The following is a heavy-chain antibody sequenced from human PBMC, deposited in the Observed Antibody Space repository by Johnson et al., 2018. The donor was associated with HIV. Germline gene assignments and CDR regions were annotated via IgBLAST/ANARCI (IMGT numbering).Heavy chain of an antibody. Sequence: VQLVESGGGVVQPGTSLRLSCAASGFTFSHYAMHWVRQAPGKGLEWVAFISYEASNKHFPDSVKGRFTISRDNSKNTLYLQMNSLRAEDTAVYYCAKEGWAAAQEGWGAFDIWGQGTMVTVSS. CDR3: AKEGWAAAQEGWGAFDI. V-gene: IGHV3-30*04. J-gene: IGHJ3*02. CDR1: GFTFSHYA. CDR2: ISYEASNK. D-gene: IGHD6-13*01.